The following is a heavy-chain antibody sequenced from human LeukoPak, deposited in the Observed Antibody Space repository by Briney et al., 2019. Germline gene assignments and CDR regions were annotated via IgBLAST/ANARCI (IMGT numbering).Heavy chain of an antibody. Sequence: SETLSLTCTVSGGSISSSSYYWGWIRQPPGKGLEWIGSIYYSGSTYYSPSLKSRVTISVDTSKNQFSLKLSSVTAADTAVYYCARRVVGILTVFDYFDYWGQGTLVTVSS. CDR1: GGSISSSSYY. CDR3: ARRVVGILTVFDYFDY. V-gene: IGHV4-39*07. CDR2: IYYSGST. J-gene: IGHJ4*02. D-gene: IGHD3-9*01.